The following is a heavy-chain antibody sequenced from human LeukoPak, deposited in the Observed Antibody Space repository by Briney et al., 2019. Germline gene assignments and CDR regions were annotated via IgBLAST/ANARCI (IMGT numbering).Heavy chain of an antibody. CDR1: GGSISSYY. J-gene: IGHJ4*02. V-gene: IGHV4-59*01. Sequence: SETLSLTCTVSGGSISSYYWSWIRQPPGKGLEWIGYIYYSGSTNYNPSLKSRVTISVDTSKNQFSLKLSSVTAADTAVYYCARGRPKPYSSSWYYFDYWGQGTLVTVSS. D-gene: IGHD6-13*01. CDR2: IYYSGST. CDR3: ARGRPKPYSSSWYYFDY.